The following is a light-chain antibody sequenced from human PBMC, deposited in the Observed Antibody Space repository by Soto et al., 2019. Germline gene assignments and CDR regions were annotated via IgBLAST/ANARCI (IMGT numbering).Light chain of an antibody. CDR3: QQYNNWPRT. Sequence: EIVITQSSTTLSVSPGERATPFCRASQSVSSNLAWYQQKPGQAPRLLIYGASTRATGIPARFSGSGSGTEFTLTFSSLQSEDFAVYYCQQYNNWPRTFGQGTKVDIK. J-gene: IGKJ1*01. CDR2: GAS. CDR1: QSVSSN. V-gene: IGKV3-15*01.